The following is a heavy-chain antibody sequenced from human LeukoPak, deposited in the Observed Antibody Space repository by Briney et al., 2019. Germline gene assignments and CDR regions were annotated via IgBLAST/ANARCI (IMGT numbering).Heavy chain of an antibody. J-gene: IGHJ4*02. V-gene: IGHV4-34*01. CDR1: GGSFSGYY. Sequence: SETLSLTCAVYGGSFSGYYWSWIRQPPGKGLEWIGEINHSGSTNYNPSLKSRVTISVDTSKDQFSLEVSSVTATDTAVYFCARHLGRAYNYALPRLDYWGQGSLVTVSS. D-gene: IGHD5-18*01. CDR2: INHSGST. CDR3: ARHLGRAYNYALPRLDY.